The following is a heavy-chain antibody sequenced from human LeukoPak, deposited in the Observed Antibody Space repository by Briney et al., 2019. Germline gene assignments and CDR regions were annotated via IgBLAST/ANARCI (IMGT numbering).Heavy chain of an antibody. CDR3: ARDRYSCGDNWFDP. CDR1: GFNVNNNY. J-gene: IGHJ5*02. V-gene: IGHV3-53*01. Sequence: GGSLRLSCAASGFNVNNNYMNWVRQAPGEGLEWVSVIYIGGSTDYADSVKGRFTISRDDSKNTVYLQMNSLRAEDTAVYYCARDRYSCGDNWFDPWGQGTLVTVSS. CDR2: IYIGGST. D-gene: IGHD5-18*01.